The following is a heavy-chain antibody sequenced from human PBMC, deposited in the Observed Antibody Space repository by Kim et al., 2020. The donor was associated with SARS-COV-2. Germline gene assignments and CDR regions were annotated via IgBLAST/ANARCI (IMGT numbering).Heavy chain of an antibody. V-gene: IGHV3-23*01. CDR2: ISGSGGST. D-gene: IGHD3-10*01. Sequence: GGSLRLSCAASGFTFSSYAMSWVRQAPGKGLEWVSAISGSGGSTYYADSVRGRFTISRDNSKNTLYLQMNSLRAEDTAVYYCAKGSNSDFYFYYYMDVWGKGTTVTVSS. CDR3: AKGSNSDFYFYYYMDV. J-gene: IGHJ6*03. CDR1: GFTFSSYA.